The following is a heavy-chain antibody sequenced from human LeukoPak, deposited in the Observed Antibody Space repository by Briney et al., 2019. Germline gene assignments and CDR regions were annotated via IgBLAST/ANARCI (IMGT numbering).Heavy chain of an antibody. D-gene: IGHD4-23*01. J-gene: IGHJ6*04. CDR2: ISSSGSYI. Sequence: GGTLRLSCAASGFTFSSYSMNWVRQAPGKGLEWVSSISSSGSYIYYADSMKGRLTISRDNAKNSLYLQMNSLRAEDTAVYYCARDSAVVTLGIGMDVWGKGTTVTVSS. V-gene: IGHV3-21*01. CDR3: ARDSAVVTLGIGMDV. CDR1: GFTFSSYS.